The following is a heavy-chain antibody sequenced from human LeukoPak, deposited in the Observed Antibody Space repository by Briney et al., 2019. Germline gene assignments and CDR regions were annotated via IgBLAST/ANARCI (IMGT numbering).Heavy chain of an antibody. V-gene: IGHV4-4*07. CDR2: IYTSGST. D-gene: IGHD3-22*01. Sequence: SETLSLTCTVSGGSISSYYWSWVRQPAGKGLEWIGRIYTSGSTNYNPSLKSRVTMSVDTFKNQFSLKLSSVTAAGTAVYYCARDTHYYDSSGYFTLDYWGQGTLVTVSS. CDR1: GGSISSYY. J-gene: IGHJ4*02. CDR3: ARDTHYYDSSGYFTLDY.